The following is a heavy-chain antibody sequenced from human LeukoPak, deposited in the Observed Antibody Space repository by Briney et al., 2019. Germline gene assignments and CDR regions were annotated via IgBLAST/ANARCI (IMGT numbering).Heavy chain of an antibody. V-gene: IGHV4-39*01. D-gene: IGHD3-10*01. CDR2: IYYSGST. CDR3: ARNYYGSGSYSGYFDY. Sequence: PSETLSLTCTVSCGSISSSSYYWGWIRQPPGKGLEWIGSIYYSGSTYYNPSLKSRVTISVDTSKNQFSLKLSSVTAADTVVYYCARNYYGSGSYSGYFDYWGQGTLVTVSS. J-gene: IGHJ4*02. CDR1: CGSISSSSYY.